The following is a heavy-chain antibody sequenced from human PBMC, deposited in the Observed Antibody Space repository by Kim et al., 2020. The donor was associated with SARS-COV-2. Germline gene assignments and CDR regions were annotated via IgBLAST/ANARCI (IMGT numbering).Heavy chain of an antibody. CDR2: ISGSGDRT. D-gene: IGHD7-27*01. CDR1: GFTFSSYT. Sequence: RGSLRLSCAASGFTFSSYTMTWVRQAPGKGLEWVSSISGSGDRTYYGDSVKGRFTISRDNSKNTLYLQMNSLRGEDTAVYYCAKFPLWGTSDTFDMWGQG. V-gene: IGHV3-23*01. J-gene: IGHJ3*02. CDR3: AKFPLWGTSDTFDM.